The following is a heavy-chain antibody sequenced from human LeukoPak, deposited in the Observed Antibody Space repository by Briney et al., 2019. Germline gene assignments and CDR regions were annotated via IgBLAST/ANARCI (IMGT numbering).Heavy chain of an antibody. CDR1: GLTFSDYY. J-gene: IGHJ4*02. Sequence: GGSLRLSCAASGLTFSDYYMSWVRQAPGKGLKWVSYITSSGSTIYYADSVKGRFTISRDNAKNSLYLQMNSLRAEDTAVYYCAGRNAYNSAYWGQGTLVTVSS. V-gene: IGHV3-11*01. D-gene: IGHD5-24*01. CDR3: AGRNAYNSAY. CDR2: ITSSGSTI.